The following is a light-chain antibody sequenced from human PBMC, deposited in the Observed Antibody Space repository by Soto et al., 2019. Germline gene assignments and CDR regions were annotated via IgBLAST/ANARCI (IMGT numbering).Light chain of an antibody. J-gene: IGKJ5*01. CDR2: DAS. V-gene: IGKV3-11*01. CDR1: QSLSSY. Sequence: EIVFTQSPATLSLSPGERATLPCRASQSLSSYLAWYRQKPGQAPRLLIYDASNRATGIPARFSGSGSGTDFTLTISSLEPEDFAVYYCQQRSNWPPFTFGQGTHWRL. CDR3: QQRSNWPPFT.